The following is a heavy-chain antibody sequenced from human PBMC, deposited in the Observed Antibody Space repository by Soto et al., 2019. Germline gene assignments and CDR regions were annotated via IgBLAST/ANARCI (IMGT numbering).Heavy chain of an antibody. J-gene: IGHJ5*02. CDR3: ARPDSTTYEFDP. D-gene: IGHD4-17*01. CDR2: IYHSGST. Sequence: LSLTCAVSGSSISSGGYSWSWIRQPPVKGLEWIGYIYHSGSTYYNPSLKSRVTISVDRSKNQFSLKLSSVTAADTAVYYCARPDSTTYEFDPWGQGTLVTVS. CDR1: GSSISSGGYS. V-gene: IGHV4-30-2*01.